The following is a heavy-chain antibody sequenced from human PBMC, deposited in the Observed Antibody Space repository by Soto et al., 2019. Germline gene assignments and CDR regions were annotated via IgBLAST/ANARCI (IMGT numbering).Heavy chain of an antibody. Sequence: GESLNISCKVSGYTFTTYFITCVRQTPGKGLEWMGRIDPGNSYTSYNPSFQGHVTLSADMSISTAYLQWSGLKASDTAMYYCERHTGLGPMQFEYWGQRNLVTVSS. V-gene: IGHV5-10-1*01. D-gene: IGHD4-17*01. CDR2: IDPGNSYT. CDR3: ERHTGLGPMQFEY. CDR1: GYTFTTYF. J-gene: IGHJ4*02.